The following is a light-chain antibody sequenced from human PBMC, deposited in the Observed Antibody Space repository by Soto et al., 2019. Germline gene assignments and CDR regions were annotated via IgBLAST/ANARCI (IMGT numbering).Light chain of an antibody. V-gene: IGKV3-15*01. CDR1: QSVSSN. CDR2: GAS. Sequence: EILMTQSPATLAVSPGERATLSCRASQSVSSNLAWYHQKVGQAPRLLIYGASARATGIPARFSGSGSGTEFTITIRSLQAEDFAFYYCQQYNNWLLTFGPGTKVDIK. J-gene: IGKJ3*01. CDR3: QQYNNWLLT.